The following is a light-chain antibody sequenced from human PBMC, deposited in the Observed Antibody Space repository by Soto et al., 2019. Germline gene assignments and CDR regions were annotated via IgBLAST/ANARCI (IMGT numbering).Light chain of an antibody. CDR1: NSGSKS. Sequence: SYELTQPPSVSVAPGKTSRITCGGNNSGSKSVHWYQQKPGQAPVLVIYYDSDRPSGIPERFSGSNSGNTATLTISRVEAGDEADYYCQVWDSSSDLRGVVFGGGTKLTVL. CDR2: YDS. V-gene: IGLV3-21*04. J-gene: IGLJ2*01. CDR3: QVWDSSSDLRGVV.